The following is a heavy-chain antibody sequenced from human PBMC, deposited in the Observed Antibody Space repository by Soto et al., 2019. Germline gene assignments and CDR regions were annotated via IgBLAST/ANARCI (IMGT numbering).Heavy chain of an antibody. J-gene: IGHJ1*01. CDR3: ARAGVTAVTTKYFLH. CDR2: ISAYSGNT. CDR1: GYTFTGYG. V-gene: IGHV1-18*01. D-gene: IGHD4-17*01. Sequence: ASVKVSCKASGYTFTGYGISWVRQAPGQGLGWMGWISAYSGNTNYAQNLQGRVTMTTDTSTSTAYMELRSLRSDDTAVYYCARAGVTAVTTKYFLHWGQGTLVTVSS.